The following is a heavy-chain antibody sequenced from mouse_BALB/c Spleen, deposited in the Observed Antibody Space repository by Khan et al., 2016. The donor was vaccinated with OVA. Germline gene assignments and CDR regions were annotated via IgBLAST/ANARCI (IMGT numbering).Heavy chain of an antibody. V-gene: IGHV5-6*01. CDR1: GFTFSTYG. J-gene: IGHJ3*01. CDR2: INTGGRYT. CDR3: ARLAYYYHSEAFAY. D-gene: IGHD1-1*02. Sequence: EVQLMESGGDLVKPGGSLKLSCAASGFTFSTYGMSWVRQTPDKRLEWVATINTGGRYTYYIDNVKGRFTISRDNAENHLYMQMNSLRAEDTSMYYCARLAYYYHSEAFAYWGQGTLVTVSA.